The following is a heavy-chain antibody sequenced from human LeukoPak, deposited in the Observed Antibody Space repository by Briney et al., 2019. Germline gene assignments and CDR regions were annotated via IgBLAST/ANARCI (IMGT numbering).Heavy chain of an antibody. CDR2: ISYDGSDK. D-gene: IGHD3-22*01. J-gene: IGHJ6*02. V-gene: IGHV3-30*18. Sequence: GRSLRLSCAASGFIFSSCVMHWVRQAPGKGLEWVTVISYDGSDKYYADSVKGRFTISRDNSKDTLYLQMNSLRAEDTAVYYCAKAQVVTKDYGMDVWGQGTTVTVSS. CDR1: GFIFSSCV. CDR3: AKAQVVTKDYGMDV.